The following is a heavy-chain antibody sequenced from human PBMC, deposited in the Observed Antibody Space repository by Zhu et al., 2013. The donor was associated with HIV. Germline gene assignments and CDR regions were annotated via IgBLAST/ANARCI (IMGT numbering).Heavy chain of an antibody. CDR3: ARDRLGCSTNCFYYIYGMDV. V-gene: IGHV1-18*01. CDR2: ISAYNGNT. D-gene: IGHD2-2*01. CDR1: GYTFTSYG. Sequence: QVQLVQSGAEVKKPGASVKVSCKASGYTFTSYGISWVRQAPGQGLEWMGWISAYNGNTNYAQKLQGRVTMTTDTSTSTAYMELRSLRSEDTAVYYCARDRLGCSTNCFYYIYGMDVWGQGTTVIVSS. J-gene: IGHJ6*02.